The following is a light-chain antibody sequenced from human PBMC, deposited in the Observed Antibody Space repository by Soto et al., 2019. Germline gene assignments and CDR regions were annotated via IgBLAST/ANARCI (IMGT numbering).Light chain of an antibody. CDR3: CSYAGSDIVI. CDR1: SSDVGKYNL. J-gene: IGLJ2*01. CDR2: EAT. Sequence: QSALTQPASVSGSPGQSITISCTGTSSDVGKYNLVSWYQHYPGKAPKLIIYEATMRPSGVSNRFSGFKTGNTASLTISGLQSEDEADYYCCSYAGSDIVIFGGGTKLTVL. V-gene: IGLV2-23*01.